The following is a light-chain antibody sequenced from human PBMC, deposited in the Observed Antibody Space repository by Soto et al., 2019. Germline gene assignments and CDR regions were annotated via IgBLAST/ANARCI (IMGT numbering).Light chain of an antibody. Sequence: EIVLTQSPGTLSLSPWERATLSCRASQSVSSSYLAWYQQKPGQAPRLLIYDASNRATGIPARFSGSGSGTDFTLTISSLEPEDFAVYYCQQRSNWLDPFGQGTKVDIK. CDR3: QQRSNWLDP. V-gene: IGKV3D-20*02. CDR2: DAS. J-gene: IGKJ1*01. CDR1: QSVSSSY.